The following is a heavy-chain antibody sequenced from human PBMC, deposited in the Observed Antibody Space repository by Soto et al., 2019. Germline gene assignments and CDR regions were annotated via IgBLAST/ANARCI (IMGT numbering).Heavy chain of an antibody. CDR3: ARGFCDANGCPPDY. CDR2: VYTDGITA. Sequence: GGSLRLSCSASGFMFSSYWMDWVRQAPGKGLVWVSRVYTDGITAMYADSVKGRFTISRDNAKNTLYLQMNSLRADDSAVYYCARGFCDANGCPPDYWSQGTLVIVSS. CDR1: GFMFSSYW. D-gene: IGHD2-8*01. J-gene: IGHJ4*02. V-gene: IGHV3-74*03.